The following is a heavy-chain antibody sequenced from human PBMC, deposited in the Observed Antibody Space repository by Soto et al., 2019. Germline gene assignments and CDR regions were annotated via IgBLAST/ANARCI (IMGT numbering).Heavy chain of an antibody. V-gene: IGHV3-30*18. Sequence: GGSLRLSCAASGFTFNNYGMHWVRQAPGKGLEWVVVISFDGRNTYYADSVKGRFTISRDNSKNTLYLQMDSLRPEDTAVYYCAKDWANSASYIDDWGQGTLVTVSS. CDR3: AKDWANSASYIDD. J-gene: IGHJ4*02. CDR2: ISFDGRNT. CDR1: GFTFNNYG. D-gene: IGHD1-26*01.